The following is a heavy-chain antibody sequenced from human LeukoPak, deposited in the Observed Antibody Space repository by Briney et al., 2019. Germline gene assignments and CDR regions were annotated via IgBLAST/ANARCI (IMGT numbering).Heavy chain of an antibody. Sequence: SETLSLTCAVYGGSFSGYYWSWIRQPPGKGLEWIGEINHSGSTNYNLSLKSRVTISVDTSKNQFSLKLSSVTAADTAVYYCARLRYCSSTSCYYRYNWFDPWGQGTLVTVSS. J-gene: IGHJ5*02. CDR2: INHSGST. D-gene: IGHD2-2*01. CDR1: GGSFSGYY. V-gene: IGHV4-34*01. CDR3: ARLRYCSSTSCYYRYNWFDP.